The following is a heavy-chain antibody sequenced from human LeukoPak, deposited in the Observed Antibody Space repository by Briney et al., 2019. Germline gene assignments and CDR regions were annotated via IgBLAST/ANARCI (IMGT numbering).Heavy chain of an antibody. Sequence: GGSLRLSCAASGFTFSSYSMNWVRQAPGKGLEWVSYISSSSSTIYYADSVKGRFTISRDNAKNSLYLQMNSLRAEDTAVYYCARDSLMSSSHLDYWGQGTLVTVSS. V-gene: IGHV3-48*04. CDR1: GFTFSSYS. J-gene: IGHJ4*02. CDR3: ARDSLMSSSHLDY. CDR2: ISSSSSTI. D-gene: IGHD6-6*01.